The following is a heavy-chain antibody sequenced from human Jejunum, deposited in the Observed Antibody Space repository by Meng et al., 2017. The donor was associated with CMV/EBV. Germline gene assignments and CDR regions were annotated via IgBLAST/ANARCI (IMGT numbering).Heavy chain of an antibody. V-gene: IGHV1-8*01. Sequence: SVYTFINPDINWFRQATGQGLEWMGWLNSETGNTGYAQKFQGRVTMTRDTSIITAYMELSSLRSEDAAVYYCARGSGSWGRDWFDPWGQGTLVTVSS. D-gene: IGHD3-10*01. CDR2: LNSETGNT. CDR3: ARGSGSWGRDWFDP. CDR1: VYTFINPD. J-gene: IGHJ5*02.